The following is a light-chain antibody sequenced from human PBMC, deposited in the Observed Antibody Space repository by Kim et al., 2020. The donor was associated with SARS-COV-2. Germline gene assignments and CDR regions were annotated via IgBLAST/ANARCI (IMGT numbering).Light chain of an antibody. CDR1: TGAVTSGHY. CDR3: LLSYSGARGV. Sequence: QAVVTQEPSLTVSPGGTVTLTCGPSTGAVTSGHYPYWFQQKPGQAPRTLIYDTSNKHSWTPARFSGSLLGGKATLTLSGAQPEDEADYYCLLSYSGARGVFGGGTQLTVL. V-gene: IGLV7-46*01. CDR2: DTS. J-gene: IGLJ3*02.